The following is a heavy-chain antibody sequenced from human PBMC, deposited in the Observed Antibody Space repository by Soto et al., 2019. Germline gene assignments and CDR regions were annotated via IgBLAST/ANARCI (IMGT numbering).Heavy chain of an antibody. CDR1: GFSLTNNGEA. J-gene: IGHJ5*02. CDR2: IYWDDDN. CDR3: ARYVATSPAGWFEP. D-gene: IGHD3-10*02. Sequence: QITLKESGPTLVKPTQTLTLTCTFSGFSLTNNGEAVGWFRQSPGKALEWLVLIYWDDDNRYNPTLRTRLSTTNDPSKIQVVLTLTHIDPADTATYYCARYVATSPAGWFEPWGQGIPVTVSS. V-gene: IGHV2-5*02.